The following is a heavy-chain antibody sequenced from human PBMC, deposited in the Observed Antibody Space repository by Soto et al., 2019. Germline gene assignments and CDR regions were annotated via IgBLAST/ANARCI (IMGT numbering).Heavy chain of an antibody. Sequence: EVQLVESGGGLIQPGGSLRLSCAASGFTFSRHWMHWVRQAPGKGLMWVSRIDNDGVGTSYADSVKGRFTMSRDNAKNTLYLQMNNLRVEDTAVYFCARVGCFDPINDYWGQGTMVTVSS. CDR2: IDNDGVGT. V-gene: IGHV3-74*01. D-gene: IGHD2-15*01. J-gene: IGHJ4*02. CDR1: GFTFSRHW. CDR3: ARVGCFDPINDY.